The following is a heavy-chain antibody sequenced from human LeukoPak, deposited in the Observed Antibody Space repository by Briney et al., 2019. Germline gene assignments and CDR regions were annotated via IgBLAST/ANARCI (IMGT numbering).Heavy chain of an antibody. J-gene: IGHJ4*02. D-gene: IGHD2-15*01. CDR2: IYYSGST. Sequence: PSETLSLTCAVYGGSFSGYYWSWIRQPPGKGLEWIGYIYYSGSTNYNPSLKSRVTISVDTSKNQFSLKLSSVTAADTAVYYCAGNIVVAPYYFDYWGQGTLVTVSS. V-gene: IGHV4-59*01. CDR3: AGNIVVAPYYFDY. CDR1: GGSFSGYY.